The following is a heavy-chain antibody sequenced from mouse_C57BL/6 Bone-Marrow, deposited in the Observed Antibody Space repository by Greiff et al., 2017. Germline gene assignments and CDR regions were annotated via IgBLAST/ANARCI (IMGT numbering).Heavy chain of an antibody. CDR1: GYTFTSYG. CDR3: ARRGDGYYPDY. Sequence: QVQLQQSGAELARPGASVKLSCKASGYTFTSYGISWVKQRTGQGLEWIGEIYPRSGNTYYNEKFKGKATLTADKSSSTAYMELRSLTSEDSAVYFCARRGDGYYPDYWGQGTTLTGSS. J-gene: IGHJ2*01. CDR2: IYPRSGNT. D-gene: IGHD2-3*01. V-gene: IGHV1-81*01.